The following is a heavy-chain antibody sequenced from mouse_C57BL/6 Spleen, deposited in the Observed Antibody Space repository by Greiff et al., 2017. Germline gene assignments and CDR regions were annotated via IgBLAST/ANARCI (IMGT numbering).Heavy chain of an antibody. J-gene: IGHJ2*01. CDR1: GYTFTDYE. CDR3: TRRYYGISYYFDY. V-gene: IGHV1-15*01. D-gene: IGHD1-1*01. Sequence: QVQLQQSGAELVRPGASVTLSCKASGYTFTDYEMHWVKQTPVHGLEWIGAIDPETGGTAYNQKFKGKAILTADKSSSTASMELRSLTSEDSAVYYCTRRYYGISYYFDYWGQGTTLTVSS. CDR2: IDPETGGT.